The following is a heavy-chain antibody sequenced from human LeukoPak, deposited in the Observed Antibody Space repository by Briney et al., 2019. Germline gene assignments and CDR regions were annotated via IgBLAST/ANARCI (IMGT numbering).Heavy chain of an antibody. CDR1: GFTVSGTH. CDR2: IYTGGTT. J-gene: IGHJ4*02. D-gene: IGHD3-16*01. Sequence: GGSLRLSCAASGFTVSGTHMSWVRQAPGKGLEWVSAIYTGGTTYYSDSVEGRVTISRDKSKNTLYLQLDSLRVEDTAVYYCARDQATSGGGLDSWGQGTLVTVSS. V-gene: IGHV3-53*01. CDR3: ARDQATSGGGLDS.